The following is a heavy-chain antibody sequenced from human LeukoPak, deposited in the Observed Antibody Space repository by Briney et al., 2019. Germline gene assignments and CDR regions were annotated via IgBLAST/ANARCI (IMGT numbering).Heavy chain of an antibody. V-gene: IGHV4-31*03. CDR1: GVSISSGGYY. Sequence: PPETLSLTCTVSGVSISSGGYYWSWIRQHPGKGLEWIGYIYYSGSTYYNPSLKSRVTISVDTSKNQFSLKLSSVTAADTAVYYCARHAHSSSWWWFDPWGQGTLVTVSS. CDR2: IYYSGST. D-gene: IGHD6-13*01. J-gene: IGHJ5*02. CDR3: ARHAHSSSWWWFDP.